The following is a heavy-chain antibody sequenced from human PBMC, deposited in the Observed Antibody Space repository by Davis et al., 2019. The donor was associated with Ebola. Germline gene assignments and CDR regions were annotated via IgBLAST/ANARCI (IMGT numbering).Heavy chain of an antibody. J-gene: IGHJ6*02. CDR2: INAGNGNT. Sequence: ASVKVSCKASVYTFTSYAMHWVRQAPGQRLEWMGWINAGNGNTKYSQKFQGRVTITRDTSASTAYMELSSLRSEDTAVYYCARFWYSGSYYYYYGMDVWGQGTTVTVSS. D-gene: IGHD1-26*01. V-gene: IGHV1-3*01. CDR1: VYTFTSYA. CDR3: ARFWYSGSYYYYYGMDV.